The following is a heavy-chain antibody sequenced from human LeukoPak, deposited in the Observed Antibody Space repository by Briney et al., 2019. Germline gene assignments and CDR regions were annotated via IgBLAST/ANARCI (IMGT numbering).Heavy chain of an antibody. V-gene: IGHV5-51*01. Sequence: GESLKISCKGSGYSFTSYWIGWVRQMPGKGLEWMGIIYPGDSDTRYSPSFQGQVTISADESISTAYLQWSSLKASDTAMYYCARHGSRRNYYDSSGYYYYWGQGTLVTVSS. D-gene: IGHD3-22*01. J-gene: IGHJ4*02. CDR2: IYPGDSDT. CDR3: ARHGSRRNYYDSSGYYYY. CDR1: GYSFTSYW.